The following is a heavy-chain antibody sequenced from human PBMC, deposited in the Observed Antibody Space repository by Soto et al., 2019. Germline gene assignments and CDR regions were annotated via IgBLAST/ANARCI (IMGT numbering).Heavy chain of an antibody. V-gene: IGHV3-33*01. D-gene: IGHD3-16*01. J-gene: IGHJ3*02. Sequence: GGSLRLSCAASGFTFSSYGIHWVRQAPCKGLEWVAVIWYDGSNKYYADSVKGRFTISRDNSKNTLYLQMNSLRAEDTAVYYCARDYGRFMITPDAFDIWGQRTMVTVSS. CDR1: GFTFSSYG. CDR2: IWYDGSNK. CDR3: ARDYGRFMITPDAFDI.